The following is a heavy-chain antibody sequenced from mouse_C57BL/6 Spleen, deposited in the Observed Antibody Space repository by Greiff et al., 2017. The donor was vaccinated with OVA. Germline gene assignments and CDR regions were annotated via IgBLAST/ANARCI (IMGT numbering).Heavy chain of an antibody. CDR3: AREELLFDY. V-gene: IGHV3-6*01. D-gene: IGHD2-1*01. CDR2: ISYDGSN. J-gene: IGHJ2*01. Sequence: EVQLQQSGPGLVKPSQSLSLTCSVTGYSITSGYYWNWIRQFPGNKLEWMGYISYDGSNNYNPSLKNRISITRDTSKNQFFLKLNSVTTEDTATYYCAREELLFDYWGQGTTLTVSS. CDR1: GYSITSGYY.